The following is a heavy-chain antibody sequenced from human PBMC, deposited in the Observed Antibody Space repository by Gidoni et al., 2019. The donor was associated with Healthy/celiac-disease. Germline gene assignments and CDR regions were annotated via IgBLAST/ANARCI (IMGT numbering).Heavy chain of an antibody. D-gene: IGHD3-9*01. J-gene: IGHJ4*02. CDR2: IYYSGST. CDR1: GGSISSYY. V-gene: IGHV4-59*01. Sequence: QVQLQESGPGLVKPSETLSLTCTVSGGSISSYYWSWIRQPPGKGLEWIGYIYYSGSTNYNPSLKSRVTISVDTSKNQFSLKLSSVTAADTAVYYCARSGDILTGYCRFDYWGQGTLVTVSS. CDR3: ARSGDILTGYCRFDY.